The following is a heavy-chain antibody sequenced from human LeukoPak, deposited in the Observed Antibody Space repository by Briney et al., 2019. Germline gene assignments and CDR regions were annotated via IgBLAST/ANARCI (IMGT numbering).Heavy chain of an antibody. CDR2: TWYDGSNK. CDR1: GFIFSSYG. J-gene: IGHJ4*02. Sequence: PGGSLRLSCAASGFIFSSYGMRWVRQAPGRGLEWVALTWYDGSNKYYADSVKGRFTISRDNSKNTLYLEMNSLRAEDTAVYYRARDMGYTYGHAFDYWGQGTLVTVSS. V-gene: IGHV3-33*01. CDR3: ARDMGYTYGHAFDY. D-gene: IGHD5-18*01.